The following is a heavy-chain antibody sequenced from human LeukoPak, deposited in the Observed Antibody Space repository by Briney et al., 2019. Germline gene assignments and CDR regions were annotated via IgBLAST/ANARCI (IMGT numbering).Heavy chain of an antibody. CDR3: ARHAYSSGWYKLGPNDAFDI. J-gene: IGHJ3*02. V-gene: IGHV4-39*01. CDR1: GGSISSSSYY. Sequence: SETLSLTCTVSGGSISSSSYYWGRILQPPGKGLEWIGSIYYSGSTYYNPSLKSRVTISVDTSKNQFSLKLSSVTAADTAVYYCARHAYSSGWYKLGPNDAFDIWGQGTMVTVSS. D-gene: IGHD6-19*01. CDR2: IYYSGST.